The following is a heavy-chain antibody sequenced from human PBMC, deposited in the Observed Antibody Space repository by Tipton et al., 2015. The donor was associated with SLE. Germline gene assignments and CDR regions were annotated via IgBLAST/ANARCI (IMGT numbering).Heavy chain of an antibody. CDR3: ARARLFFFDY. Sequence: TLSLTCTVSGGSISSYYWTWIRQPPGEGLEWIGYIYYSGSTNYNPSLKSRVTISVDTSKNQFSLKLSSVTAADTAVYYCARARLFFFDYWGQGTLVTVSS. V-gene: IGHV4-59*01. CDR2: IYYSGST. J-gene: IGHJ4*02. CDR1: GGSISSYY.